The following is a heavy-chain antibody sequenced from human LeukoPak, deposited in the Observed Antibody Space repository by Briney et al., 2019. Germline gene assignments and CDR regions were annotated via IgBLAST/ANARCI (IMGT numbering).Heavy chain of an antibody. CDR3: SRENGAFSPFGY. D-gene: IGHD2-8*01. Sequence: PSETLSLTCGVSGGSISNTNWWSWVRQPPGLGLEWIGEISLTGLTHYNPSLESRVTVSLDKSKNQLSLNLTSVTAADTAVYYCSRENGAFSPFGYWGQGILVTVLS. CDR1: GGSISNTNW. V-gene: IGHV4-4*02. J-gene: IGHJ4*02. CDR2: ISLTGLT.